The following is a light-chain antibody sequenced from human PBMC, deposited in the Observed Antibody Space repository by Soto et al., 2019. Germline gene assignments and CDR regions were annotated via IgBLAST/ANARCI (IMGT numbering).Light chain of an antibody. CDR2: DAS. Sequence: DIQLTQSPYSLSSSVGERVTLTCLASQSISNYLNWYQQKPGKAPKLLIYDASSLESGVPSRFSGSGSGTEFTLTISSLQPDDFATYYCQQYNSYSLWTFGQGTKVDIK. CDR1: QSISNY. CDR3: QQYNSYSLWT. J-gene: IGKJ1*01. V-gene: IGKV1-5*01.